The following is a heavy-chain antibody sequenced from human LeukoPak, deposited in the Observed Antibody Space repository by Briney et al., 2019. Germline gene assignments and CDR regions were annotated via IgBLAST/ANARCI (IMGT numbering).Heavy chain of an antibody. D-gene: IGHD2-21*01. V-gene: IGHV6-1*01. CDR2: TYYRSKWYS. CDR3: ARIGGDYSYGMDV. CDR1: GDSVSSNSVA. J-gene: IGHJ6*02. Sequence: SQTLSLTCAISGDSVSSNSVAWNWIRQPPSRGLEWLGRTYYRSKWYSDYAVSIKGRITIKPDTSKNQFSLRLNSVTPEDTAVYYCARIGGDYSYGMDVWGQGTTVTVSS.